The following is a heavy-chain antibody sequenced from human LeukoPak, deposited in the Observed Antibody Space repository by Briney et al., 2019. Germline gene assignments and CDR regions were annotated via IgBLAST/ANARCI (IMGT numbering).Heavy chain of an antibody. CDR1: GGSISTSNYY. Sequence: SETLSLTCTVSGGSISTSNYYWGWIRQPPGKGLEWIGEINHSGSTNYNPSLKSRVTISVDTSKNQFSLKLSSVTAADTAVYYCARPKFSSRSMDVWGKGTTVTISS. D-gene: IGHD6-13*01. CDR3: ARPKFSSRSMDV. J-gene: IGHJ6*04. CDR2: INHSGST. V-gene: IGHV4-39*07.